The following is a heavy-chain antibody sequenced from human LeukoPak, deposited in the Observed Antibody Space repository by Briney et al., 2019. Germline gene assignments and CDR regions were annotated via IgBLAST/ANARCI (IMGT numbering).Heavy chain of an antibody. D-gene: IGHD3-10*01. CDR1: GFTFRIYA. Sequence: GGSLRLSWAASGFTFRIYAMSGVRQAPGKGLEWVSAISGSGGSTYYADSVKGRFTISRDNSKNTLYLQMNSLRAEDTAVYYCAKSDHLLLWFGAPVGVWGQGTLVTVSS. J-gene: IGHJ4*02. CDR2: ISGSGGST. V-gene: IGHV3-23*01. CDR3: AKSDHLLLWFGAPVGV.